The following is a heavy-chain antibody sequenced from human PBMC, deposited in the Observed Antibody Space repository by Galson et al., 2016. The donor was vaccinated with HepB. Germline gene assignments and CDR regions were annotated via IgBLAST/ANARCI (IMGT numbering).Heavy chain of an antibody. Sequence: SETLSLTCAVYGGSFSGYYWTWIRQSPGKGLEWIGEINHIANTNYNPSLKSRVTISLDTSKNQFSLKLSSVTAADTAVYFCARARRDFALMGPHSSTFHIWGQGTMVTVSS. J-gene: IGHJ3*02. V-gene: IGHV4-34*01. CDR1: GGSFSGYY. CDR3: ARARRDFALMGPHSSTFHI. CDR2: INHIANT. D-gene: IGHD2-8*01.